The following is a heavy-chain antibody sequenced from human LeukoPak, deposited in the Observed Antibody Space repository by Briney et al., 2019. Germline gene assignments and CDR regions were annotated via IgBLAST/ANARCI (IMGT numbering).Heavy chain of an antibody. V-gene: IGHV3-9*01. Sequence: PGRSLRLSCAASGFTFDDFAMHWVRQAPGKGLERVSGISWNSGSIGYADSVKGRFTISRDNAKNSLYLQMNSLRAEDTALYYCAKDISDFWSGPGAFDIWGQGTMVTVSS. CDR3: AKDISDFWSGPGAFDI. CDR1: GFTFDDFA. CDR2: ISWNSGSI. J-gene: IGHJ3*02. D-gene: IGHD3-3*01.